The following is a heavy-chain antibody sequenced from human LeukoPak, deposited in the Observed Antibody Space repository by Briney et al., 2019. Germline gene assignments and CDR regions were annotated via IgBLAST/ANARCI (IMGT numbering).Heavy chain of an antibody. V-gene: IGHV4-59*11. CDR2: IDYSGST. CDR3: ARVYSWFGDTPIDY. CDR1: GGSISSHY. Sequence: PSETLSLPCTVSGGSISSHYWSWIRQPPGKGLEWIGYIDYSGSTNYNPSLKSRVTISVDTSKNQFSLKLSSVTAADTAVYYCARVYSWFGDTPIDYWGQGTLVTVSS. D-gene: IGHD3-10*01. J-gene: IGHJ4*02.